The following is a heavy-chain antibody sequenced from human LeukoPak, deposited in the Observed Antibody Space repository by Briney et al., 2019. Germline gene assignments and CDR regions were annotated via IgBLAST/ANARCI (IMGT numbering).Heavy chain of an antibody. J-gene: IGHJ4*02. V-gene: IGHV3-7*03. CDR3: ARGPYYYDSSGYYYYFDY. Sequence: PGGSLRLSCAASGFTFSSYWMSWVRQAPGKGLEWVANIKQDGSEKYYVDSVKGRFTISRDNAKNSLYLQMNSLRAEDTAVYYCARGPYYYDSSGYYYYFDYWGQGTLVTVSS. CDR1: GFTFSSYW. CDR2: IKQDGSEK. D-gene: IGHD3-22*01.